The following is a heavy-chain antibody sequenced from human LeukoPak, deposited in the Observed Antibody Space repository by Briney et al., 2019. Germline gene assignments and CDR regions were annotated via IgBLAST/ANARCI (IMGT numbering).Heavy chain of an antibody. D-gene: IGHD4-23*01. J-gene: IGHJ4*02. CDR1: AGSISTSNYY. Sequence: SETLSLTCTVSAGSISTSNYYWSWIRQPPGKGLEWIGYIFYSGSTNYNPSLKSRVTISVDTSKNQFSLKLSSVTAADTAVYYCAREVEVVTRTHYFDYWGQGTLVTVSS. CDR3: AREVEVVTRTHYFDY. CDR2: IFYSGST. V-gene: IGHV4-61*01.